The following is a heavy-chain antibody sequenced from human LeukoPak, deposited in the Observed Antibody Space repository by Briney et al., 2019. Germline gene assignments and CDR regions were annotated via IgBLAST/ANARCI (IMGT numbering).Heavy chain of an antibody. CDR3: ARSTKTLITMVRGLNWYFDL. V-gene: IGHV4-34*01. D-gene: IGHD3-10*01. J-gene: IGHJ2*01. Sequence: SETLSLTCAVYGGSFSGYYWSWIRQPPGKGLEWIGEINHSGSTNYNPSLKSRVTISVDTSKNQFSLKLSSVTAADTAVYYCARSTKTLITMVRGLNWYFDLWGRGTLVTVSS. CDR2: INHSGST. CDR1: GGSFSGYY.